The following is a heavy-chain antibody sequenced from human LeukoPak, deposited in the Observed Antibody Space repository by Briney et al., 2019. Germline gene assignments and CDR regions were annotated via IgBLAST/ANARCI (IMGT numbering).Heavy chain of an antibody. D-gene: IGHD5-12*01. J-gene: IGHJ5*02. V-gene: IGHV4-31*03. CDR1: GGSISSGGYY. Sequence: PSQTLSLTCTVSGGSISSGGYYWSWIRQHPGKGLEWIGYIYYSGSTYYNPSLKSRVTISVDRSKNQLSLKLSSVTAADTAVYYCARGIGGYSGYDPRNWFDPWGQGTLVTVSS. CDR2: IYYSGST. CDR3: ARGIGGYSGYDPRNWFDP.